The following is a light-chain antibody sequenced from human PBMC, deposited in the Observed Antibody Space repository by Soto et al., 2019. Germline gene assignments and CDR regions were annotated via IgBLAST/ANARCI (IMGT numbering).Light chain of an antibody. V-gene: IGLV2-8*01. CDR3: SSYAGSNDVV. J-gene: IGLJ3*02. Sequence: QSALTQPPFASGSPGQSVTISCIGTSSDVGGYNYVSWYQQHPGKAPKLIISEVSKRPSGVPDRFSGSKSGNTASLTVSGLQAEDEADYFCSSYAGSNDVVFGGGTKVTVL. CDR1: SSDVGGYNY. CDR2: EVS.